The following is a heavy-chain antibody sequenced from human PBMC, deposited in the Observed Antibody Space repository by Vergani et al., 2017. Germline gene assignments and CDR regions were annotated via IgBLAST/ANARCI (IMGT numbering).Heavy chain of an antibody. V-gene: IGHV1-46*03. Sequence: QVQVVQSGAEVKKSGASVKVSCKTSGYTFSNYYMHWVRQAPGQGLEWVGIINPSGGHTNYAQKFQGRVTMTRDTSTSTVYMELSSLRSEDTAIYYCARGDYAILTGYRYWGQGTLVTVSA. CDR3: ARGDYAILTGYRY. CDR2: INPSGGHT. J-gene: IGHJ4*02. D-gene: IGHD3-9*01. CDR1: GYTFSNYY.